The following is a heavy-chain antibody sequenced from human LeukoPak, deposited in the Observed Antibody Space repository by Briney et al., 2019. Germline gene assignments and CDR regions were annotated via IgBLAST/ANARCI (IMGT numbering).Heavy chain of an antibody. J-gene: IGHJ4*02. CDR2: IKQDGSEK. Sequence: AGGSLRLSCAASEFIFSGYWMNWVRQAPGKGLEWVANIKQDGSEKQYVDSVRGRFTISRDNAKNPLYLQMNSLGVEDTAVYYCARDGFVGAADYWGQGTLVTVSS. V-gene: IGHV3-7*01. CDR3: ARDGFVGAADY. CDR1: EFIFSGYW. D-gene: IGHD6-13*01.